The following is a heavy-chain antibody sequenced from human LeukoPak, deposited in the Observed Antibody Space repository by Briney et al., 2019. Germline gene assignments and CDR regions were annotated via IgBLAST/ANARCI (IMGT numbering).Heavy chain of an antibody. Sequence: PGGSLRLSCAASGFTFSSYAMSWVRQAPGKGLEWVSAISGSGGSTYYADSVKGRFTISRDNSKNTLYLQMNSLRAEDTAVYYCAKVSWYNWNDGYFDYWAREPWSPSPQ. CDR1: GFTFSSYA. J-gene: IGHJ4*02. V-gene: IGHV3-23*01. CDR3: AKVSWYNWNDGYFDY. CDR2: ISGSGGST. D-gene: IGHD1-1*01.